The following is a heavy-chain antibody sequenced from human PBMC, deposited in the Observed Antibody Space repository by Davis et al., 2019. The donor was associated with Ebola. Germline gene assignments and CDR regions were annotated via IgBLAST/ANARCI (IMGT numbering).Heavy chain of an antibody. CDR1: GASISSSNW. Sequence: SETLSLTCTVSGASISSSNWWSWVRQPPGKGLEWIGEIYHSGSTNYNPSLKSRVTISVDKSKNQFSLKLSSVTAADTAVYYCARSKYSGYDRALDYWGQGTLVTVSS. J-gene: IGHJ4*02. CDR2: IYHSGST. D-gene: IGHD5-12*01. V-gene: IGHV4-4*02. CDR3: ARSKYSGYDRALDY.